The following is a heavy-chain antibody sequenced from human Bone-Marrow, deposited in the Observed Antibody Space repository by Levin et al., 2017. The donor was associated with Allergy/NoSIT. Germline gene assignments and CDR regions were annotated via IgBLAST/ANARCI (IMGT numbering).Heavy chain of an antibody. CDR3: ARDYKQLIRYYYYGMDV. CDR2: ISYDGSNK. V-gene: IGHV3-30*04. J-gene: IGHJ6*02. D-gene: IGHD6-6*01. Sequence: GGSLRLSCAASGFTFSSYAMHWVRQAPGKGLEWVAVISYDGSNKYYADSVKGRFTISRDNSKNTLYLQMNSLRAEDTAVYYCARDYKQLIRYYYYGMDVWGQGTTVTVSS. CDR1: GFTFSSYA.